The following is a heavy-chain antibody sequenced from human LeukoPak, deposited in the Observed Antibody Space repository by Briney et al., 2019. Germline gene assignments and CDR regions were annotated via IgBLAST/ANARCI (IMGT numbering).Heavy chain of an antibody. Sequence: ASVKVSCKASGYTFTGYYMHWVRQAPGQGLEWMGRINPNSGGTNYAQKFQGRVTMTRDTSTSTVYMELSSLRSEDTAVYYCARGTYYDYVWGSYRPHFDYWGQGTLVTVSS. J-gene: IGHJ4*02. V-gene: IGHV1-2*06. CDR1: GYTFTGYY. CDR2: INPNSGGT. CDR3: ARGTYYDYVWGSYRPHFDY. D-gene: IGHD3-16*02.